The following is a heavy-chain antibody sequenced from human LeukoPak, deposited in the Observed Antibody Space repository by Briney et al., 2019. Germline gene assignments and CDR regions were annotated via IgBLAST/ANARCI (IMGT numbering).Heavy chain of an antibody. Sequence: GESLKISCRGSGYRFTNYWIGWVRQMPGKDLEWVGIIYPGDSDTRYNPSFQGQVTISADKSISTAYLQWSSLRASDTAHYYCARHSHSSGYFHLDYWGQGTLVTVSS. CDR3: ARHSHSSGYFHLDY. V-gene: IGHV5-51*01. CDR1: GYRFTNYW. J-gene: IGHJ4*02. CDR2: IYPGDSDT. D-gene: IGHD6-19*01.